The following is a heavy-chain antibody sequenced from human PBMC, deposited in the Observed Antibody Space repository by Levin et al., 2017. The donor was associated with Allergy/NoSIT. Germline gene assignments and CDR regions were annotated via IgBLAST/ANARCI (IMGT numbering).Heavy chain of an antibody. Sequence: LSLTCAASGFTFSGSAMHWVRQASGKGLEWVGRIRSKANSYATAYAASVKGRFTISRDDSKNTAYLQMNSLKTEDTAVYYCTRPGGSGSYPPDYWGQGTLVTVSS. V-gene: IGHV3-73*01. CDR1: GFTFSGSA. CDR2: IRSKANSYAT. D-gene: IGHD3-10*01. CDR3: TRPGGSGSYPPDY. J-gene: IGHJ4*02.